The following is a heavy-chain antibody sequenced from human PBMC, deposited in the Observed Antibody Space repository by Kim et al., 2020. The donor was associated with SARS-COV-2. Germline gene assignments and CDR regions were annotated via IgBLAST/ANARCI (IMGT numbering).Heavy chain of an antibody. J-gene: IGHJ6*02. CDR2: ISYDGSNK. V-gene: IGHV3-30*18. D-gene: IGHD2-2*01. CDR1: GFTFSSYG. Sequence: GGSLRLSCAASGFTFSSYGMHWVRQAPGKGLEWVAVISYDGSNKYYADSVKGRFTISRDNSKNTLYLQMNSLRAEDTAVYYCANAVSSTSWFYYYYGMDVWGQGTTVTVSS. CDR3: ANAVSSTSWFYYYYGMDV.